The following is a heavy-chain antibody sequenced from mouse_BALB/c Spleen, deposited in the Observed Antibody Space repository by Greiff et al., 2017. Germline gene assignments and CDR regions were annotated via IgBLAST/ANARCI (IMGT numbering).Heavy chain of an antibody. D-gene: IGHD2-3*01. CDR1: GFTFSSYA. J-gene: IGHJ2*01. V-gene: IGHV5-9-4*01. CDR3: ARDHGDGYYYFDY. CDR2: ISSGGSYT. Sequence: EVHLVESGGGLVKPGGSLKLSCAASGFTFSSYAMSWVRQSPEKRLEWVAEISSGGSYTYYPDTVTGRFTISRDNAKNTLYLEMSSLRSEDTAMYYCARDHGDGYYYFDYWGQGTTLTVSS.